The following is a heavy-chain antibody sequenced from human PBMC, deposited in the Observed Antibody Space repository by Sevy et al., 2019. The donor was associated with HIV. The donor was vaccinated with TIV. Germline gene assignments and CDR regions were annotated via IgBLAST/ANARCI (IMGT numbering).Heavy chain of an antibody. Sequence: SETLSLTCTVSGYSIIGDYYWGWIRQPPGKGLEWIVHIYHSGSTYYNPSLDSRVTPSVDTSKNQFSLRLSSVTAADTAIYYCTRVKLRGAYYYASSGQGTLVAVSS. CDR2: IYHSGST. CDR3: TRVKLRGAYYYAS. CDR1: GYSIIGDYY. J-gene: IGHJ4*02. V-gene: IGHV4-38-2*02.